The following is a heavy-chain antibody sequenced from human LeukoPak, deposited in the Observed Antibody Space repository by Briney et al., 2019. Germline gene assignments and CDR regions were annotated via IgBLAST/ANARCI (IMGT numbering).Heavy chain of an antibody. CDR1: GFTFSSYS. CDR3: ARSFIKAVVPAGPYMDV. D-gene: IGHD2-2*01. J-gene: IGHJ6*03. CDR2: ISSSSSTI. V-gene: IGHV3-48*04. Sequence: PGGSLRLSCAASGFTFSSYSMNWVRQAPGKGLEWVSYISSSSSTIYYADSVKGRFTISRDNAKNSLYLQMNSLRAEDTAVYYCARSFIKAVVPAGPYMDVWGKGTTVTVSS.